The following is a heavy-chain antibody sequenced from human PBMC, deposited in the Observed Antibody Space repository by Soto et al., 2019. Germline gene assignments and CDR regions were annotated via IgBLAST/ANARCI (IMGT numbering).Heavy chain of an antibody. CDR2: IYYSRST. Sequence: SETLSLTCAVYGGSFSGYYWSWIRQPPGKGLEWIGYIYYSRSTNYNPSLKSQVTISVDTSKNQFSLKLSSVTAADTAAYYNAGERGDMVRGIGALDVWAKGTTVTVSS. D-gene: IGHD3-10*01. J-gene: IGHJ6*04. V-gene: IGHV4-34*11. CDR1: GGSFSGYY. CDR3: AGERGDMVRGIGALDV.